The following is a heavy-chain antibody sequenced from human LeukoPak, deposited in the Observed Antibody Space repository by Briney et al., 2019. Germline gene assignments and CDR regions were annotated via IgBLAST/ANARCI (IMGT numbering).Heavy chain of an antibody. CDR1: GFTFSSYA. V-gene: IGHV3-64*01. CDR2: ISSTGGIT. CDR3: AKDRTGPYDFWSGYQDG. D-gene: IGHD3-3*01. Sequence: GGSLRLSCAASGFTFSSYAMHWVRQAPGKGLEYVSAISSTGGITYYANSVKGRFTISRDNSKSTLYLQMGSLRAEDMAVYYCAKDRTGPYDFWSGYQDGWGQGTLVTVSS. J-gene: IGHJ4*02.